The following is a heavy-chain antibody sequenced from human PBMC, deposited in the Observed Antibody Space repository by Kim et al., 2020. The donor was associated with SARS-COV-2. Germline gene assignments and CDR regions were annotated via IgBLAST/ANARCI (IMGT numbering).Heavy chain of an antibody. CDR2: IYPGDSDT. J-gene: IGHJ4*02. CDR3: TYFNYSSQTLDY. V-gene: IGHV5-51*01. CDR1: GNRFTSYW. D-gene: IGHD6-13*01. Sequence: GESLKISCKGSGNRFTSYWIGWVRQMPGKGLEWMGIIYPGDSDTRYSPSFQGQVTMSADKSISTAYLQWSSLKASDTAMYYCTYFNYSSQTLDYWGQGTLVTVSS.